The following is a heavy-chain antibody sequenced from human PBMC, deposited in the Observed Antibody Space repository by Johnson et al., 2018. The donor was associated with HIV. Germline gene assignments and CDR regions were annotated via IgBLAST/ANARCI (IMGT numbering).Heavy chain of an antibody. CDR1: GFTFNDYA. D-gene: IGHD1-1*01. V-gene: IGHV3-9*01. CDR2: ISWNSENI. CDR3: AKDRWRYTRDVDAFDL. J-gene: IGHJ3*01. Sequence: VLLVESGGGVVQPGRSLRLSCAASGFTFNDYAMHWVRQVPGKGLEWVSGISWNSENIAYADSVRGRFTISRDNAENSLYLQMNSLRAEDTALYSCAKDRWRYTRDVDAFDLWCQGTMVTVSS.